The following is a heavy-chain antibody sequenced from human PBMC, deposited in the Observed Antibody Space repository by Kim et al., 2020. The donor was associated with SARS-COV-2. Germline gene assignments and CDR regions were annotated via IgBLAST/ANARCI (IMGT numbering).Heavy chain of an antibody. Sequence: SETLSLTCAVSGGSISSSNWWSWVRQPPGKGLEWIGEIYHSGSTNYNPSLKSRVTISVVKSKNQFSLKLSSVTAADTAVYYCARGSGGYGYSSSWVAFDIWGQGTMVTVSS. CDR3: ARGSGGYGYSSSWVAFDI. CDR1: GGSISSSNW. D-gene: IGHD6-13*01. CDR2: IYHSGST. J-gene: IGHJ3*02. V-gene: IGHV4-4*02.